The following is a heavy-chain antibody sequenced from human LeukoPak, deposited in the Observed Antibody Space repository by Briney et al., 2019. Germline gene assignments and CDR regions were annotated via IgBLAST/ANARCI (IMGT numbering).Heavy chain of an antibody. J-gene: IGHJ4*02. CDR1: GGSISSYY. CDR2: IYYGGST. Sequence: SETLSLTCTVSGGSISSYYWSWIRQPPGKGLEWIGYIYYGGSTNYNPSLKSRVTISVDTSKNQFSLKLSSVTAADTAVYYCARDRGSGYDFDYWGQGTLVTVSS. D-gene: IGHD5-12*01. V-gene: IGHV4-59*01. CDR3: ARDRGSGYDFDY.